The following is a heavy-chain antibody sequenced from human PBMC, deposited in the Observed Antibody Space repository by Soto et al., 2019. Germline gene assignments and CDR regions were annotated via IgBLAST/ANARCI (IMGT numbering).Heavy chain of an antibody. Sequence: SETMSLTCTVSGGYINHYYWTWIRQPPGKGLEWMGYIYYSGTTTNYNPSLKSRVTLSVDTSTNQFSLKLSSVTAADTAIYYCARDGHSSGFFDYWGQGMLVTVSS. V-gene: IGHV4-59*12. CDR2: IYYSGTTT. J-gene: IGHJ4*02. CDR3: ARDGHSSGFFDY. CDR1: GGYINHYY. D-gene: IGHD3-22*01.